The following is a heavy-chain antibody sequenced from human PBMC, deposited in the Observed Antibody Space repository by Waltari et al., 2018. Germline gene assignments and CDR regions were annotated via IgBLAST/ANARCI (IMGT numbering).Heavy chain of an antibody. CDR3: ARDFEHIVVVMDAFDI. J-gene: IGHJ3*02. Sequence: EVQLVESGGGLVKPGGSLRLSCAASGFTFSSSSMNWVRQAPGKGLEWVSSISSSSSYIYYADSVKGRFTISRDNAKNSLYLQMNSLRAEDTAVYYCARDFEHIVVVMDAFDIWGQGTMVTVSS. CDR2: ISSSSSYI. D-gene: IGHD2-21*01. CDR1: GFTFSSSS. V-gene: IGHV3-21*01.